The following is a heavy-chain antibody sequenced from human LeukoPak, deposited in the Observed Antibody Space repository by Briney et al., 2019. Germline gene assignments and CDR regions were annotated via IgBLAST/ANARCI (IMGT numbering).Heavy chain of an antibody. CDR3: ARHPLVAPAAIYLPYYYYGMDV. Sequence: SETLSLTCTVSGGSISSYNWSWIRQPPGKGLEWIGYIYYSGSTNYNPSLKSRVTISVDTSKNQFSLKLSSVTAADTAVYYCARHPLVAPAAIYLPYYYYGMDVWGQGTTVTVSS. CDR2: IYYSGST. D-gene: IGHD2-2*01. CDR1: GGSISSYN. V-gene: IGHV4-59*08. J-gene: IGHJ6*02.